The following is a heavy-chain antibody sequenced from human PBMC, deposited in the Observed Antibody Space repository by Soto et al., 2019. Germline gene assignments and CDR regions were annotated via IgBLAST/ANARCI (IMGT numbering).Heavy chain of an antibody. CDR2: IYHSGST. CDR3: VRDADETAIVPAPWLV. V-gene: IGHV4-4*02. D-gene: IGHD2-21*02. CDR1: GGSISSSHW. J-gene: IGHJ6*02. Sequence: PSETLSLTCAVSGGSISSSHWWGWVRQAPGKGLEWIGEIYHSGSTNYNPSLKSRITMSVDKSKNQFSVNLSSVTAADTAVYYCVRDADETAIVPAPWLVWXRGTMLTV.